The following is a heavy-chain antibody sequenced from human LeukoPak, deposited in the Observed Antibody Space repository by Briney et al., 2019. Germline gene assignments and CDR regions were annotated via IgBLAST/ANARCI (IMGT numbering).Heavy chain of an antibody. V-gene: IGHV3-20*04. CDR3: ARAYWDLETPTYYDFWSGYYSGWYFDL. J-gene: IGHJ2*01. CDR2: INWNGGST. D-gene: IGHD3-3*01. CDR1: GFTFDDYG. Sequence: PGGSLRLSCAASGFTFDDYGMSWVRQAPGKGLEWVSGINWNGGSTGYADSVKGRFTISRDNAKNSLYLQMNSLRAEDTALYYCARAYWDLETPTYYDFWSGYYSGWYFDLWGRGTLVTVSS.